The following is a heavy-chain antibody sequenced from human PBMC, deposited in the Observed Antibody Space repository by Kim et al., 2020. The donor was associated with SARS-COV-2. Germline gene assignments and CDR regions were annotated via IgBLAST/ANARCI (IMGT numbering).Heavy chain of an antibody. CDR2: IYYSGST. CDR3: ARTGVVGAIPGY. D-gene: IGHD1-26*01. J-gene: IGHJ4*02. V-gene: IGHV4-39*01. Sequence: SETLSLTCTVSGGSISSSSYYWGWIRQPPGKGLEWIGSIYYSGSTYYNPSLKSRVTISVDTSKNQFSLKLSSVTAADTAVYYCARTGVVGAIPGYWGQGTLVTVSS. CDR1: GGSISSSSYY.